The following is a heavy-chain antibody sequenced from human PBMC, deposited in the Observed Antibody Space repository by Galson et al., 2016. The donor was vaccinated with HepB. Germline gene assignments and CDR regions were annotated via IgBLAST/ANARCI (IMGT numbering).Heavy chain of an antibody. V-gene: IGHV4-30-2*01. D-gene: IGHD5-24*01. CDR3: ARGAVGDGYTEPFDY. J-gene: IGHJ4*02. CDR1: GGSISNGGYS. Sequence: TLSLTCGVSGGSISNGGYSWNWIRQPPGKGLEWIGFIFHSKSTYYNPSLESRATISVDSSKNQFYLKLRYVTASDTAVYYCARGAVGDGYTEPFDYWGQGVLVTVSS. CDR2: IFHSKST.